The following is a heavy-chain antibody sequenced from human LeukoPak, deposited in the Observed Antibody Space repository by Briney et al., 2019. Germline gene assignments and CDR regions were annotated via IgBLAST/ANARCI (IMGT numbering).Heavy chain of an antibody. CDR2: VNPNSGGT. CDR1: GYTFTGYY. Sequence: ASVKVSCKASGYTFTGYYMNWVRQAPGQGLEWMGWVNPNSGGTNYAQKFQGRVTMTRDTSITTAYMELSRLRSDDTAVYYCARAYSESYPYFDYWGQGTLVTVSS. J-gene: IGHJ4*02. V-gene: IGHV1-2*02. D-gene: IGHD1-26*01. CDR3: ARAYSESYPYFDY.